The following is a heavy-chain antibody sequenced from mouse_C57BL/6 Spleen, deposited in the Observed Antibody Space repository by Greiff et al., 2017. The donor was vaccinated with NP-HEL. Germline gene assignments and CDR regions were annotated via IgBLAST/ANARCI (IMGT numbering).Heavy chain of an antibody. V-gene: IGHV5-4*03. D-gene: IGHD2-2*01. CDR3: ARVRGPSMVTDAMDD. J-gene: IGHJ4*01. Sequence: EVKVVESGGGLVKPGGSLKLSCAASGFTFSSYAMSWVRQTPEKRLAWVATISDGGSYTYYPDNVKGRFTISRDNAKNNLYLQMSHLKSEDTAMYYCARVRGPSMVTDAMDDWGQGTSVTVSS. CDR1: GFTFSSYA. CDR2: ISDGGSYT.